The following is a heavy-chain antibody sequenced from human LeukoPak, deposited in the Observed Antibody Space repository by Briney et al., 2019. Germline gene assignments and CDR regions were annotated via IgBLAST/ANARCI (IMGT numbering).Heavy chain of an antibody. J-gene: IGHJ4*02. CDR1: GFTVSSNY. CDR2: INSDASGT. Sequence: PGGSLRLSCAASGFTVSSNYMSWVRQAPGKGLVWISRINSDASGTNYADFVKGRFTISRDNAKNTVYLQINSLRDEDTAVYYCARICSSTDCLIPDWGQGTLVTVSS. D-gene: IGHD2-2*01. CDR3: ARICSSTDCLIPD. V-gene: IGHV3-74*01.